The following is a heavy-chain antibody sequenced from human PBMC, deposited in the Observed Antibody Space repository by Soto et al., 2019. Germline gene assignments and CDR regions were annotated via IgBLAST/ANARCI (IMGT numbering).Heavy chain of an antibody. V-gene: IGHV1-8*01. CDR1: GYTFTEYD. CDR2: VSPENKNA. Sequence: QVQVIQSRAEVKKPGASVKVSCKTSGYTFTEYDINWVRQAPGQGPEYMGWVSPENKNAGYAPQFRGRVSMTTDTTISTAYLEVTNLTYEDTAVYYCEVTTGYWGHGTMVTVSS. CDR3: EVTTGY. J-gene: IGHJ4*01. D-gene: IGHD1-1*01.